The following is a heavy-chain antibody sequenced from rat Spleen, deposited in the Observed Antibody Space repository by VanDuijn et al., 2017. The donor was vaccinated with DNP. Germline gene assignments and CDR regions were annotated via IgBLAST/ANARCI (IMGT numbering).Heavy chain of an antibody. V-gene: IGHV3-1*01. CDR2: ISYSGST. Sequence: EVQLQESGPGLVKPSQSLSLTCSVTGYSITSNYWGWIRKFPGNNMEWIGHISYSGSTGYNPSLKSRISITSDTSKNQFFLQVNSVTTDDTATYYCTRGDILRSFDYWGQGVMVTVSS. D-gene: IGHD1-6*01. J-gene: IGHJ2*01. CDR3: TRGDILRSFDY. CDR1: GYSITSNY.